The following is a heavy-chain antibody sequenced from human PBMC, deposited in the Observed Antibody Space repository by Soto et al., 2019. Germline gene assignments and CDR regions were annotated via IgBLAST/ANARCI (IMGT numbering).Heavy chain of an antibody. V-gene: IGHV5-51*01. CDR1: GYSFTSYW. Sequence: RGEARKICRKGSGYSFTSYWIGWVRQMPGKGLEWMGIIYPGDSDTRYSPSFQGQVTISADKSISTAYLQWSSLKASDTAMYLCSTPDQCVESPQEYCYVMDVRGQGTTVTVSS. CDR3: STPDQCVESPQEYCYVMDV. D-gene: IGHD1-1*01. J-gene: IGHJ6*02. CDR2: IYPGDSDT.